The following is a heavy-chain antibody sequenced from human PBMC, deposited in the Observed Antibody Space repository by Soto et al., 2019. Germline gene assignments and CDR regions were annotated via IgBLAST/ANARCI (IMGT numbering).Heavy chain of an antibody. CDR3: ARVRSAGVMTTVTTRFDP. CDR1: GFTFSDYY. D-gene: IGHD4-4*01. CDR2: ISSSGSTI. Sequence: QVQLVESGGGLVKPGGSLRLSCAASGFTFSDYYMSWIRQAPGKGLEWVSYISSSGSTIYYADSVKGRFTISRDNAKNSLYLQMNGLRAEDTAVYYCARVRSAGVMTTVTTRFDPWGQGTLVTVSS. J-gene: IGHJ5*02. V-gene: IGHV3-11*01.